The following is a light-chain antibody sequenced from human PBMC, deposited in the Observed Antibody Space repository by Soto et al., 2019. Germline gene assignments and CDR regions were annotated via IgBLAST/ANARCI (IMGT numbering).Light chain of an antibody. CDR1: SSDVGGYNR. J-gene: IGLJ1*01. CDR2: EVS. CDR3: SSYTSSSTYV. V-gene: IGLV2-18*02. Sequence: QSVLTQPPSVSGSPGQSVTISCTGTSSDVGGYNRVSWYRQPPGTAPKLMIYEVSSRPSGVPDRFSGSKSGNTASLTISGLQAEDEADYYCSSYTSSSTYVVGTGTK.